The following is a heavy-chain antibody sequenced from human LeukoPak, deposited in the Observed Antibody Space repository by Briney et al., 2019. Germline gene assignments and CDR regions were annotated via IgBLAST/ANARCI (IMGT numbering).Heavy chain of an antibody. CDR3: ARNTDRCSGGSCYAGLDY. CDR1: GYTFTGYY. Sequence: ASVKLTCKASGYTFTGYYMHWVRQAPGQGLEWMGWINPNSGGTNYAQKFQGRVTMTRDTSISTAYMELSRLRSDDTAVYYCARNTDRCSGGSCYAGLDYWRQGTLVTVSS. J-gene: IGHJ4*02. CDR2: INPNSGGT. V-gene: IGHV1-2*02. D-gene: IGHD2-15*01.